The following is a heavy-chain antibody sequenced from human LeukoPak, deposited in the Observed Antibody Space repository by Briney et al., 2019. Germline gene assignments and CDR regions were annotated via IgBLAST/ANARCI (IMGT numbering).Heavy chain of an antibody. CDR3: ARRGAGSYSLPFDY. CDR2: IKPDGSDK. Sequence: GGSLRLSCAASGFTFSTYWMTWVRQAPGKGLEWVAIIKPDGSDKYYVDSVKGRFTISRDNAKNSLYLQMNSLRADDTAIYYCARRGAGSYSLPFDYWGQGTLVTVSS. CDR1: GFTFSTYW. J-gene: IGHJ4*02. V-gene: IGHV3-7*05. D-gene: IGHD1-26*01.